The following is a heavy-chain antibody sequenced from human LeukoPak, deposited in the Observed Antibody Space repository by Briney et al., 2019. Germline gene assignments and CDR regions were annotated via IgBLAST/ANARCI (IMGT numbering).Heavy chain of an antibody. CDR2: IYYSGST. CDR3: ARLIMSARGAKYQLPIRYFDL. Sequence: SETLSLTCTVSGGSISSSSYYWGWIRQPPGKGLEWIGSIYYSGSTYYNPSLKSRVTISVDTSKNQFSLKLSSVTAADTAVYYCARLIMSARGAKYQLPIRYFDLWGRGTLVTVSS. V-gene: IGHV4-39*01. D-gene: IGHD2-2*01. CDR1: GGSISSSSYY. J-gene: IGHJ2*01.